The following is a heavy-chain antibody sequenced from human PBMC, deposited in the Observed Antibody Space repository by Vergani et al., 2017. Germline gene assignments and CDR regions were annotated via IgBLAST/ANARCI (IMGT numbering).Heavy chain of an antibody. CDR2: ISSSSSTR. V-gene: IGHV3-48*01. CDR3: ARSQRDYDILTGYYSSPRFDY. D-gene: IGHD3-9*01. CDR1: GFTFSSYS. J-gene: IGHJ4*02. Sequence: EVQLVESGGGLVQPGGSLRLSCAASGFTFSSYSMNWVRQAPGKGLEWVSYISSSSSTRYYADSVKGRFTISRDNAKNSLYLQMNSLRAEDTAVYYCARSQRDYDILTGYYSSPRFDYCGQGTLVTVSS.